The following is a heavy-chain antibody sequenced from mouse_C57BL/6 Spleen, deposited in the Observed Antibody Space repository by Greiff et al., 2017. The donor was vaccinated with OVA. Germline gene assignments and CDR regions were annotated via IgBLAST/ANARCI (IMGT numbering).Heavy chain of an antibody. CDR1: EYEFPSHD. V-gene: IGHV5-2*01. CDR3: ARRDYGNPFAD. J-gene: IGHJ3*01. CDR2: INSDGGST. Sequence: EVQLVESGGGLVQPGESLKLSCESNEYEFPSHDMSWVRKTPEKRLELVAAINSDGGSTYYPDTMERRFIISRDNTKKPLYLHKSSLRSEDTALYYGARRDYGNPFADWGQGTLVTVSA. D-gene: IGHD2-1*01.